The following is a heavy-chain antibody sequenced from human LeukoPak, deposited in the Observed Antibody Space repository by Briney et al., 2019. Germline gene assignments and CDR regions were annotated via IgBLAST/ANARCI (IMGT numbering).Heavy chain of an antibody. Sequence: PSETLSLTCTVSGGSISSYYWSWIRQPAGKGLEWIGRIYTSGSTNYNPSLKSRVTMSVDTSKNQFSLKLSSVTAADTAVYYCASSRRDIAVAGTIDYWGQGTLVTAAS. V-gene: IGHV4-4*07. CDR2: IYTSGST. CDR1: GGSISSYY. J-gene: IGHJ4*02. CDR3: ASSRRDIAVAGTIDY. D-gene: IGHD6-19*01.